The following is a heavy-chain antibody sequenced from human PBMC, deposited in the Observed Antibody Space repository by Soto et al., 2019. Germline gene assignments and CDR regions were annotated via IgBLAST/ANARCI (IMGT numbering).Heavy chain of an antibody. J-gene: IGHJ6*02. V-gene: IGHV1-18*01. CDR3: ARDAAYNDFFGGVMELYSYNMDV. CDR1: GYNFANYG. CDR2: ISAHNGDT. D-gene: IGHD3-16*01. Sequence: QVQLVQSEAEVKKPGASLKVSCRASGYNFANYGISWVRQAPGQGLEWMGWISAHNGDTKYAQKVQGRVTMTADTSTSTAYIEMWSLRSDDTAVYYCARDAAYNDFFGGVMELYSYNMDVWGQGTTVTV.